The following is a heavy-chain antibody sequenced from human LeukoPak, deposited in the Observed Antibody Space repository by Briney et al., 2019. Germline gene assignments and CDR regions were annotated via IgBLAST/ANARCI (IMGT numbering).Heavy chain of an antibody. Sequence: GGSLRLSRAASGFTFSSYAMSWVRQAPGKGLEWVSAISGSGGSTYYADSVKGRFTISRDNSKNTLYLQMNSLRAEDTAVYYCAKAGYSDYPYYYYYMDVWGKGTTVTVSS. J-gene: IGHJ6*03. CDR1: GFTFSSYA. CDR2: ISGSGGST. D-gene: IGHD4-11*01. V-gene: IGHV3-23*01. CDR3: AKAGYSDYPYYYYYMDV.